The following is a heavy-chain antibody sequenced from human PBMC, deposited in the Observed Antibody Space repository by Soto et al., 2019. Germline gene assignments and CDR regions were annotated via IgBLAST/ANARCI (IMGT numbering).Heavy chain of an antibody. CDR2: ISYDGSNK. CDR3: AKKSLGSITLPALYYFDY. Sequence: GSLRLSCAASGFTFSSYAMHWVRQAPGKGLEWVAVISYDGSNKYYADSVKGRFTISRDNSKNTVYLQMNSLRAEDTAVYYCAKKSLGSITLPALYYFDYWGQGTLVTVSS. CDR1: GFTFSSYA. D-gene: IGHD7-27*01. V-gene: IGHV3-30-3*02. J-gene: IGHJ4*02.